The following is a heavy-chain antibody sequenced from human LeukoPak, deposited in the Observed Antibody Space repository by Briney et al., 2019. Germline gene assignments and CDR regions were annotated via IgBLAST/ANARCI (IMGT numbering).Heavy chain of an antibody. J-gene: IGHJ6*03. CDR3: ARVGSPIIAAAGDRYMDV. D-gene: IGHD6-13*01. CDR1: GYDFIGYY. V-gene: IGHV1-2*02. CDR2: INPNSGGT. Sequence: ASVKVSCKASGYDFIGYYMHWVRQAPGQGLEWMGWINPNSGGTNYAQKFQGRVTMTRDTSVSTAYMELSGLRSDDTAVYYCARVGSPIIAAAGDRYMDVWGKGTTVTISS.